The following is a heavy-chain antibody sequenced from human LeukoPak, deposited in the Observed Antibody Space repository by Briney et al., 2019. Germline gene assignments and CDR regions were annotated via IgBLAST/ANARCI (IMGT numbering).Heavy chain of an antibody. CDR3: ARDPPYCSSISCYIDY. V-gene: IGHV3-7*01. CDR1: GFPFNAYW. CDR2: IRQDGDTK. Sequence: PGGSLRLSCAASGFPFNAYWMTWVRQAPGKGLEWVANIRQDGDTKYYVDSVKGRFTISRDNAKNSLYLQMNSLRAEDTAVYYCARDPPYCSSISCYIDYWGQGTLVTVSS. J-gene: IGHJ4*02. D-gene: IGHD2-2*01.